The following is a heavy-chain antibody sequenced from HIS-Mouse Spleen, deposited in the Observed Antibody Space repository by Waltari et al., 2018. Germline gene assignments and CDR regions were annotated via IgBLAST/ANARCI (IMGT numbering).Heavy chain of an antibody. Sequence: QVQLVESGGGVVQPGRSLRHSWAAAGVRCRSCGMHWVRQAPGKGLGWVAVRWYDGSNKYYADSVKGRFTISRDNSKNTLYLQMNSLRAEDTAVYYCAKGGLMVYAIGDYWGQGTLVTVSS. CDR1: GVRCRSCG. D-gene: IGHD2-8*01. J-gene: IGHJ4*02. V-gene: IGHV3-33*06. CDR3: AKGGLMVYAIGDY. CDR2: RWYDGSNK.